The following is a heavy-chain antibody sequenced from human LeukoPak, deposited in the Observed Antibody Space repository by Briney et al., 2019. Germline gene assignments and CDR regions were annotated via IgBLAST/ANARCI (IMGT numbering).Heavy chain of an antibody. CDR2: ISSSGSTI. J-gene: IGHJ4*02. CDR1: GFTFSDYY. V-gene: IGHV3-11*04. D-gene: IGHD2-21*01. CDR3: ASSSAKEKVVIANVLGY. Sequence: GGSLRLSCAASGFTFSDYYMSWIRQAPGKGLEWVSYISSSGSTIYYADSVKGRFTISRDNAKNSLYLRMNSLRAEDTAVYYCASSSAKEKVVIANVLGYWGQGTLVTVSS.